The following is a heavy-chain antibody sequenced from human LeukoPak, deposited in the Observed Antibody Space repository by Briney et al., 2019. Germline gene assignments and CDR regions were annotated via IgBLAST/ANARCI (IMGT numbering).Heavy chain of an antibody. CDR1: GGTFSSYA. CDR3: ARVRDCGGDCYTDYFDY. Sequence: SVKVSCKASGGTFSSYAISWVRQAPGQGLEWMGRIIPIFGTANYAQKFQGRVTITTDESTSTAYMELSSLRSEDTAVYYCARVRDCGGDCYTDYFDYWGQETLVTVSS. V-gene: IGHV1-69*05. D-gene: IGHD2-21*02. J-gene: IGHJ4*02. CDR2: IIPIFGTA.